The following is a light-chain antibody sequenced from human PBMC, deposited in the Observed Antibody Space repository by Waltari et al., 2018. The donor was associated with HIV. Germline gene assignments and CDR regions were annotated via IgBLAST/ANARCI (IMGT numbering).Light chain of an antibody. Sequence: QLLLTQSPSASASLGASVKLTCPLRCGHRTYAIAWPHQTPEKGPRYLMKVKNGGGQIKGDGVPDRFSGSSAGAESDLTITGVQSEDEADYYCQTWGTGIVLFGGGTKLTVL. CDR1: CGHRTYA. V-gene: IGLV4-69*01. CDR2: VKNGGGQ. CDR3: QTWGTGIVL. J-gene: IGLJ3*02.